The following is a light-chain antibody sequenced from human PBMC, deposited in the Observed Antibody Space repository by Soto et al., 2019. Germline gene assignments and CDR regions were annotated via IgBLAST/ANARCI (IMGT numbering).Light chain of an antibody. CDR1: QSISSW. J-gene: IGKJ1*01. CDR3: QQYGTAFRS. CDR2: MAS. V-gene: IGKV1-5*03. Sequence: DIQMTQSPSTLSASVGDRVTITCRASQSISSWLAWYQQKPGTAPNWLFYMASSLQSGVPSRFSGSGSGTEFPLTISSLQPDDFATYYCQQYGTAFRSFGQGTKVDIK.